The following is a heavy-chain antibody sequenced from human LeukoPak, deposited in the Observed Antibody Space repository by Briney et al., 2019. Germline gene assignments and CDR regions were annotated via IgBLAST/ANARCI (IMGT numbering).Heavy chain of an antibody. CDR2: INPNGGGT. CDR1: GYSFTTFY. Sequence: GASVKVSCKASGYSFTTFYMHWARQAPGQGLEWMGVINPNGGGTAYAQKFQGRVTMTRDTSTSTVYMELSSLKFEDTAMFYCAGKPSGSWQWFDYWGQGSLVTVSS. J-gene: IGHJ4*02. CDR3: AGKPSGSWQWFDY. V-gene: IGHV1-46*01. D-gene: IGHD1-26*01.